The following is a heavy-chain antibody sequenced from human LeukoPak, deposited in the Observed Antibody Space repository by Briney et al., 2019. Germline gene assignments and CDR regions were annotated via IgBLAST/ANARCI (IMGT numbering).Heavy chain of an antibody. CDR3: AKDGDDCIDY. V-gene: IGHV3-30*02. D-gene: IGHD2-21*01. Sequence: GGSLRLSCAASGFTFSRYVMQWVRQAPGRGLAWVAFIRYDGGETFYAAFVKGRFTTSRDNTNNTLSLQFNTLSPEDTALYYCAKDGDDCIDYWGPGTLVTVSS. CDR2: IRYDGGET. J-gene: IGHJ4*02. CDR1: GFTFSRYV.